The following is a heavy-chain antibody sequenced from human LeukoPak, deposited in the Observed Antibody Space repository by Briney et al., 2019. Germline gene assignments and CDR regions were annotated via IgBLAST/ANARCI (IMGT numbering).Heavy chain of an antibody. CDR2: ISGSGDNT. CDR3: AKGSYYDSSGSFYFDY. D-gene: IGHD3-22*01. Sequence: GGSLRLSCAASGFTFSSYAMSWVRQAPGKGLEWVSGISGSGDNTYYADSVKSRFTISRNNSKNTLYVQVNSLGTEDTAAYYCAKGSYYDSSGSFYFDYWGQGTLVTVSS. CDR1: GFTFSSYA. V-gene: IGHV3-23*01. J-gene: IGHJ4*02.